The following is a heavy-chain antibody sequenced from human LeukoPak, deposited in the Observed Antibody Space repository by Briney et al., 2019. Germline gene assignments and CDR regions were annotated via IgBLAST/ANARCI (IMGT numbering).Heavy chain of an antibody. CDR2: INPSGAST. Sequence: ASVKVSCKASGYTFTSYYMRWVRQAPGQGLEWMGIINPSGASTSYAQKFQGRVTMTRDMSTSTVYMELSSLRSEDTAVYYCARDSEFVTMVRGDPENWFDPWGQGTLVNLSS. CDR1: GYTFTSYY. V-gene: IGHV1-46*01. D-gene: IGHD3-10*01. J-gene: IGHJ5*02. CDR3: ARDSEFVTMVRGDPENWFDP.